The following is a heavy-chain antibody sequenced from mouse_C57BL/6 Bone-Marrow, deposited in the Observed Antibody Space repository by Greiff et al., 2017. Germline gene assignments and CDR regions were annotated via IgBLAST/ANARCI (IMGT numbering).Heavy chain of an antibody. CDR2: IYPRSGNT. CDR1: GYTFTSYG. D-gene: IGHD2-4*01. Sequence: VQGVESGAELARPGASVKLSCTASGYTFTSYGISWVKQRTGQGLEWIGEIYPRSGNTYYNEKFKGKATLTADKSSSTAYMELRSLTSEDSAVYFCARGYDYDGFAYWGQGTLVTVSA. CDR3: ARGYDYDGFAY. J-gene: IGHJ3*01. V-gene: IGHV1-81*01.